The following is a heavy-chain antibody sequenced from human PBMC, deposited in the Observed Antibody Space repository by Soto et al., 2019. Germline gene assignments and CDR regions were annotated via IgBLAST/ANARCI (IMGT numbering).Heavy chain of an antibody. CDR3: AGGTYGGPFAF. V-gene: IGHV4-59*01. J-gene: IGHJ4*02. Sequence: SGSLTLSCAASGGAISSYYLSWIRQPPGKGLEWVGYLHSSGSTNYDSSLKRRVTTTVDTTKDQFSLKLTSVTTADTAVYYCAGGTYGGPFAFWGQGTLVTVSS. CDR1: GGAISSYY. CDR2: LHSSGST. D-gene: IGHD4-17*01.